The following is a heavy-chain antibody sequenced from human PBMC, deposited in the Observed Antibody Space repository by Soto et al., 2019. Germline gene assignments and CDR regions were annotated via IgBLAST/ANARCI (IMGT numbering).Heavy chain of an antibody. V-gene: IGHV2-5*02. CDR1: GFSLTTRGVG. Sequence: QITLKESGPTLVKPTHTLTLTCTFSGFSLTTRGVGVGWILQPPGKALECLALIYWDDDKRYSSSLQSRLSISKNTSKNQKVPTIPNMDTVDTATYYCAHIPKYYQEDRFDPWGQGTLVSVSS. D-gene: IGHD3-10*01. J-gene: IGHJ5*02. CDR3: AHIPKYYQEDRFDP. CDR2: IYWDDDK.